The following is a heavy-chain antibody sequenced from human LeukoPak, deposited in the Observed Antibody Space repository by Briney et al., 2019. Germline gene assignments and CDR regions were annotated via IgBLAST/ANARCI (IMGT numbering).Heavy chain of an antibody. CDR1: GYTFTSYG. D-gene: IGHD3-10*01. CDR3: ARMRSGRFNY. V-gene: IGHV1-18*04. J-gene: IGHJ4*02. CDR2: ISAYNGNT. Sequence: ASVKVSCKASGYTFTSYGISWVRQAPGQALEWMGCISAYNGNTNYAQKLQGRVIMTTDTSTSTASSALRSMRAGDTGVYYCARMRSGRFNYWGQGTLVTVYS.